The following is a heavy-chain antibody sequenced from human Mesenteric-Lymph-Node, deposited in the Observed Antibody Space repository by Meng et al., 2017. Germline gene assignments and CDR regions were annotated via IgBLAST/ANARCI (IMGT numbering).Heavy chain of an antibody. J-gene: IGHJ5*02. Sequence: ASVKVSCKASGYTFTSYGISWVRQAPGQGLEWMGWISAYNGNTNYAQKLQGRVTMTTDTSTSTAYMELRSLRSDDTAVYDCARDLKYCGGDCYSEGWFDPWGQGTLVTVSS. CDR3: ARDLKYCGGDCYSEGWFDP. CDR1: GYTFTSYG. V-gene: IGHV1-18*01. CDR2: ISAYNGNT. D-gene: IGHD2-21*02.